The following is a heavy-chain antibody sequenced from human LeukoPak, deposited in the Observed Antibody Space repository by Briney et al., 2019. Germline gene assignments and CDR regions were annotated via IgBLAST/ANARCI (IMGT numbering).Heavy chain of an antibody. V-gene: IGHV3-23*01. J-gene: IGHJ4*02. D-gene: IGHD3-22*01. CDR1: GFTISSYA. Sequence: GGSLRLSCAASGFTISSYAMIWVRQAPGKGLEWVSAISGSGGSTYYAGSVKGRFTISRDNSKNTLYLQINSLRAEDTAVYYCAKDDYYDSSGYYYHPMYYFDYWGQGTLVTVSS. CDR2: ISGSGGST. CDR3: AKDDYYDSSGYYYHPMYYFDY.